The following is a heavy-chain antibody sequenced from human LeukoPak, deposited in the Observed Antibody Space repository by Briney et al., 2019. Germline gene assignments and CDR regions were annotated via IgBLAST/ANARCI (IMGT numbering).Heavy chain of an antibody. CDR2: INHSGST. CDR1: GGSISSSSYY. Sequence: SETLSPTCTVSGGSISSSSYYWGWIRQPPGKGLEWIGEINHSGSTNYNPSLKSRVTISVDTSKNQFSLKLSSVTAADTAVYYCAGKGYCSSTSCFLHGNYWGQGTLVTVSS. CDR3: AGKGYCSSTSCFLHGNY. V-gene: IGHV4-39*07. J-gene: IGHJ4*02. D-gene: IGHD2-2*01.